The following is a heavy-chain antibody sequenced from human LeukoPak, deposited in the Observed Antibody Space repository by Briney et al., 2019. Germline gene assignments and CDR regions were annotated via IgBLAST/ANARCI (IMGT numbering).Heavy chain of an antibody. Sequence: GGSLRPSCGASGFTFSSYSMNWVRQAPGKGLEWVSYISSSSSTIYYADSVKGRFTISRDNAKNSLYLQMNSLRAEDTAVYYCARGFSTLCYDYWGQGTLVTVP. CDR3: ARGFSTLCYDY. CDR2: ISSSSSTI. V-gene: IGHV3-48*01. CDR1: GFTFSSYS. J-gene: IGHJ4*02. D-gene: IGHD5-18*01.